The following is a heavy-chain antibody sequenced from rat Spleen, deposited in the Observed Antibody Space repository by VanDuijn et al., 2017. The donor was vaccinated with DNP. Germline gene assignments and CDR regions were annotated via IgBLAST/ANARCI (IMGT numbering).Heavy chain of an antibody. CDR2: ISYDGTNT. D-gene: IGHD1-10*01. J-gene: IGHJ2*01. Sequence: EVQLVESGGGLVQPGRSLKLSCVVSGITFSDHNMAWVRQAPKKGLEWVGTISYDGTNTYYRDSVKGRLTISRDNAKSILYLQMDSLRSEDTATYYCARRNNYDYWGQGVMVTVSS. CDR3: ARRNNYDY. CDR1: GITFSDHN. V-gene: IGHV5-7*01.